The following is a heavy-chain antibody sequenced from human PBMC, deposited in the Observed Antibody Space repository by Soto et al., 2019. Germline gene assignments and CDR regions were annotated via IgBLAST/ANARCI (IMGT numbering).Heavy chain of an antibody. D-gene: IGHD3-10*01. CDR2: IYTSGST. Sequence: PSETLSLTCTVSGGSISSYYWSWIRQPAGKGLEWIGRIYTSGSTNYNPSLKSRVAMSVDTSKSQFSLKLSSVTAADTAVYYCARGRVLLWFGESAFDYWGQGTLVTVSS. J-gene: IGHJ4*02. V-gene: IGHV4-4*07. CDR1: GGSISSYY. CDR3: ARGRVLLWFGESAFDY.